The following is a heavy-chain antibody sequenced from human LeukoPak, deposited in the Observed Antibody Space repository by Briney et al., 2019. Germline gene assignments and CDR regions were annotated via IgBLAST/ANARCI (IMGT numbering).Heavy chain of an antibody. CDR2: IYSGGST. J-gene: IGHJ5*02. CDR3: ASGWALS. CDR1: GFTVSRNY. D-gene: IGHD1-26*01. V-gene: IGHV3-66*01. Sequence: GGSLRLSCAASGFTVSRNYMNWVRQAPGKGLEWVSVIYSGGSTYYADSVKGRFTISRDNSKNMLYLQMNSLRAEDSAVYYCASGWALSWGQGTLVTVSS.